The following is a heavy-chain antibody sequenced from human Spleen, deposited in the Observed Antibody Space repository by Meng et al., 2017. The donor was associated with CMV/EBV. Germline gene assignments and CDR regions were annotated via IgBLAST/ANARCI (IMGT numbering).Heavy chain of an antibody. CDR2: IHSGGST. CDR1: GGSIRSSSYY. V-gene: IGHV3-66*02. J-gene: IGHJ4*02. Sequence: GGSLRLSCNVSGGSIRSSSYYWSWVRQTPGKGLEWVSIIHSGGSTHYADSVRGRFTISRDNTKNTLYLQMNSLRPDDTGVYYCARSMNTAADYWGQGTLVTVSS. CDR3: ARSMNTAADY. D-gene: IGHD6-13*01.